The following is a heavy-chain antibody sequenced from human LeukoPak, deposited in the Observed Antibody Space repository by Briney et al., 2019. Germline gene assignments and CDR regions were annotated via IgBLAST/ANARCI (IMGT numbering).Heavy chain of an antibody. CDR3: ARVGYYYDSSIDY. Sequence: ASVKVSCKASGYTFTSYDINWVRQAPGQGLEWMGWMNPNSGNTGYAQKFQGRVTMTRNTSISTAYMELSSLRSEDTAVYYCARVGYYYDSSIDYWGQGTLVTVSS. V-gene: IGHV1-8*01. D-gene: IGHD3-22*01. CDR2: MNPNSGNT. J-gene: IGHJ4*02. CDR1: GYTFTSYD.